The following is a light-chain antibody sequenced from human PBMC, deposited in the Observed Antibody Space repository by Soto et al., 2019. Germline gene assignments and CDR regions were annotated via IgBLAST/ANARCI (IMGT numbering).Light chain of an antibody. J-gene: IGKJ4*01. CDR1: QSISSY. CDR2: AAS. CDR3: QQSYKTPLT. V-gene: IGKV1-39*01. Sequence: DIQMTQSPSSLSASVGDRVTIPCRASQSISSYLNWYQQKPGKAPKLLIYAASSLQSGVPSRFSGSGSGTDFTLTISSLQPEDFATYYCQQSYKTPLTFGGGTKVDIK.